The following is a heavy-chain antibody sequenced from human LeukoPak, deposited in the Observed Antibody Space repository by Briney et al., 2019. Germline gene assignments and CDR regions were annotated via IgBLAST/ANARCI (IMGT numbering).Heavy chain of an antibody. V-gene: IGHV1-2*02. CDR1: GYTFTGYY. CDR3: ARDFNWNDAADYYYYYYMDI. J-gene: IGHJ6*03. CDR2: INPNSGGT. Sequence: GSSVKVSCKASGYTFTGYYMHWVRQAPGQGLEWMGWINPNSGGTNYAQKFQGRVTMTRDTSISTAYMELSRLRSDDTAVYYCARDFNWNDAADYYYYYYMDIWGKGTTVTVSS. D-gene: IGHD1-1*01.